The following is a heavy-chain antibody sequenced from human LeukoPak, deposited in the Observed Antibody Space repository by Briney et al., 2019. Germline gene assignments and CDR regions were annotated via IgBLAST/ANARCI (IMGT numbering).Heavy chain of an antibody. D-gene: IGHD6-19*01. CDR3: AKADTIAVAGTIDY. CDR2: ISWNSGSI. V-gene: IGHV3-9*03. Sequence: GRSLRLSCAASGFTFDDYAMHWVRQAPGKGLEWVSGISWNSGSIGYADSVKGRFTIPRDNAKNSLYLQMNSLRAEDMALYYCAKADTIAVAGTIDYWGQGTLVTVSS. CDR1: GFTFDDYA. J-gene: IGHJ4*02.